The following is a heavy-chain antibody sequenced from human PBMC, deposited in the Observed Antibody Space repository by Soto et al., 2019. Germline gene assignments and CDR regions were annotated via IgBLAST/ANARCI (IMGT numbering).Heavy chain of an antibody. CDR3: ARGEDAFFKYGVDV. Sequence: LSLTCTVSGGSITSSSWSWIRRPPGKGLEWIAYIYDTGISGYTPSTSYNPSLKSRVTMSVDTSKSQFTLKLTSVTAAGTAVYYWARGEDAFFKYGVDVWGEGITVTVSS. J-gene: IGHJ6*04. CDR1: GGSITSSS. CDR2: IYDTGISGYTPST. V-gene: IGHV4-59*01.